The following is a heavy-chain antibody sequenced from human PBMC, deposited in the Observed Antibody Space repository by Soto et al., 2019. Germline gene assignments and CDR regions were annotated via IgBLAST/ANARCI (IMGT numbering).Heavy chain of an antibody. CDR3: ARDAYYDMGV. CDR1: GFTFSTYW. J-gene: IGHJ6*02. Sequence: GGSLRLSCAASGFTFSTYWMHWVRQAPGKGLVWASRINSDGSTTNYADSVKGRFTISRDNAKNTLYLQMNSLRAEDTAVYYCARDAYYDMGVWGQGTTVTVSS. CDR2: INSDGSTT. V-gene: IGHV3-74*01.